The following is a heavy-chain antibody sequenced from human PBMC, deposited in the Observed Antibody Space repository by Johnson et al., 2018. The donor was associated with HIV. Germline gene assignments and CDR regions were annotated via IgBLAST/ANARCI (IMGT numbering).Heavy chain of an antibody. V-gene: IGHV3-33*08. CDR1: GFTVSSNY. J-gene: IGHJ3*01. CDR3: ARDGRDLVTRGSFDV. Sequence: QMLLVESGGGLVLPGGSLRLSCAASGFTVSSNYMSWVRQAPGKGLEWVAVMWYDGSNKYYADSVKGRFTISRANSKNTLYLQMNSLRPEDTAVYYCARDGRDLVTRGSFDVWGQGTVVTVSS. CDR2: MWYDGSNK. D-gene: IGHD3-9*01.